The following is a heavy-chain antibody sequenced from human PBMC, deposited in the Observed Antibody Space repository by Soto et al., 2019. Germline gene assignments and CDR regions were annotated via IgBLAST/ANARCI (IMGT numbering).Heavy chain of an antibody. J-gene: IGHJ4*02. D-gene: IGHD2-15*01. V-gene: IGHV3-48*01. CDR2: IRSGGVTI. Sequence: EVQLVESGGGLVQPGGSLRLSCAASGFTFSSYSMNWVRQTPGKGLEWVSYIRSGGVTIYYADSVKGRFTVSRDNAKDSLYLQMNSLRAEDTAVYYCARNLYCSGGSCPWGYWGQGTLVTVSS. CDR3: ARNLYCSGGSCPWGY. CDR1: GFTFSSYS.